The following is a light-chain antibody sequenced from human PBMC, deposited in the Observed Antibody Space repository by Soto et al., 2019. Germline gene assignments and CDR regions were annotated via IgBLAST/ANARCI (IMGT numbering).Light chain of an antibody. CDR2: EDN. Sequence: QSALTHPASVSGSPGQSITISCTGTSSDVGRYNLVSWYQQHPGKAPKLMIYEDNKRPSGVSNRFSGSKSGNTASLTISGLQAEDEADYYCCSYAGSSTFVVFGGGTKLTVL. V-gene: IGLV2-23*01. CDR3: CSYAGSSTFVV. J-gene: IGLJ2*01. CDR1: SSDVGRYNL.